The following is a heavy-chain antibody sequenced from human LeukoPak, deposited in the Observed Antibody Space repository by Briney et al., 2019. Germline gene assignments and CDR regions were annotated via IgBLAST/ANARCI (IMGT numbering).Heavy chain of an antibody. V-gene: IGHV3-11*06. Sequence: GGSLRLSCAASGFTFSDYYMSWIRQAPGKGLEWVSSISGRSNYIFYADSVKGRFTISRDNAENSLYLLLNSLRVEDTAVYYCARGSTLGSCTSSSCHNWFDPWGQGTLVTVSS. CDR1: GFTFSDYY. D-gene: IGHD2-2*01. CDR3: ARGSTLGSCTSSSCHNWFDP. J-gene: IGHJ5*02. CDR2: ISGRSNYI.